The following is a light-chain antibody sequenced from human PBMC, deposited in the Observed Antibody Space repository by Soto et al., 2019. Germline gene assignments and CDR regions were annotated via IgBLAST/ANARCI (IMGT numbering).Light chain of an antibody. Sequence: QSVLTQPASVSGSPGQSITISCTGTSSDVGSYNLVSWYQQYPGNAPKLIIYEGSRRPSGVSNRFSGSKSGNTASLTISGLQADDESDYYCCSYAGSDTWVFGGGTQLTVL. CDR2: EGS. CDR3: CSYAGSDTWV. CDR1: SSDVGSYNL. J-gene: IGLJ3*02. V-gene: IGLV2-23*01.